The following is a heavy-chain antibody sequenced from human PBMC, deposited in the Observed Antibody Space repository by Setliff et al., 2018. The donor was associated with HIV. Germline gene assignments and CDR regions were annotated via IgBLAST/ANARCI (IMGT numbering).Heavy chain of an antibody. D-gene: IGHD1-7*01. CDR1: GYTFTDYY. J-gene: IGHJ6*04. CDR2: INPKSGGT. CDR3: AKDRTGTGTTLHV. Sequence: GASVKVSCKASGYTFTDYYIHWVRQAPGQVLEWMGRINPKSGGTNYVQKFQGRVTMTRDTSINTAYLELSRLRSDDTAVYYCAKDRTGTGTTLHVWGKGTTVTVSS. V-gene: IGHV1-2*06.